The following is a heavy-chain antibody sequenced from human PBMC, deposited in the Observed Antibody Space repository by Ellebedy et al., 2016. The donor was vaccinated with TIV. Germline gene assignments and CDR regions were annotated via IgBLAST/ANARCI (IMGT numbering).Heavy chain of an antibody. CDR1: GFTFSRYD. V-gene: IGHV3-13*05. Sequence: PGGSLRLSCAASGFTFSRYDMHWVRQVKGKGLEWVSAISANGDPYYSNSVDGRFTISRENAKNSLYLQIHSLRAGDVAVYYCARVGFYYGVDVWGQGTTVTVSS. CDR2: ISANGDP. J-gene: IGHJ6*02. CDR3: ARVGFYYGVDV.